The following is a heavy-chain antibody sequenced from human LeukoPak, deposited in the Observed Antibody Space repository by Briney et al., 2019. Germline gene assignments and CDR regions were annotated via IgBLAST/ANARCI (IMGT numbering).Heavy chain of an antibody. CDR3: AKAQRLPQGDYFDY. J-gene: IGHJ4*02. D-gene: IGHD6-25*01. Sequence: GGSLRLSCAASGLSFNYYAMSWVRQAPGKGLEWVSAISGSGGGTYYADSVKGRFTISRDNSKNTLYLQMNSLRAEDTAVYYCAKAQRLPQGDYFDYWGQGTLVTVSS. V-gene: IGHV3-23*01. CDR1: GLSFNYYA. CDR2: ISGSGGGT.